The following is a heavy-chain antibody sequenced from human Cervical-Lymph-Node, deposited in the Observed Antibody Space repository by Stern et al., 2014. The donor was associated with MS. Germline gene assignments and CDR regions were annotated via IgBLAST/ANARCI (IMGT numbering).Heavy chain of an antibody. CDR1: GFTFGDSA. V-gene: IGHV3-9*01. CDR2: ITWNGYAI. CDR3: AKGKYNYDSSGYPG. D-gene: IGHD3-22*01. Sequence: EVQLVESGGGLVQPGRSLRLSWAASGFTFGDSAMHWVRQPPGKGLEWVSGITWNGYAIDYADSVKGRFTISRDNVKNLLYLQMNSLRAEDTALYYCAKGKYNYDSSGYPGWGQGTLVTVS. J-gene: IGHJ4*02.